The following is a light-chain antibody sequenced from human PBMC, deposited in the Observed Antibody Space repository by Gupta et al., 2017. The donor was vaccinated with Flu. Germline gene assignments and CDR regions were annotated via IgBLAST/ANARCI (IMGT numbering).Light chain of an antibody. V-gene: IGLV2-11*01. J-gene: IGLJ2*01. CDR3: CSYAGRYTWV. CDR2: DVS. CDR1: SSDVGLYEY. Sequence: QAVLTQPRSVSVSPGQSVTIPCSGRSSDVGLYEYVSWYQHHPGKAPSLIIYDVSRRPSGVPDRFAASKSGNTASLTISGLQAEDEADYHCCSYAGRYTWVFGGGTKVTVL.